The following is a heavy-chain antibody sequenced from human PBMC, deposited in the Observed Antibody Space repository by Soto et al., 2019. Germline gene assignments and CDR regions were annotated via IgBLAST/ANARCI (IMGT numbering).Heavy chain of an antibody. CDR3: VAAPNPFYFDY. D-gene: IGHD2-15*01. J-gene: IGHJ4*01. CDR1: GDSISGSTYY. CDR2: IYYSGST. V-gene: IGHV4-39*01. Sequence: SETLSLTSTVSGDSISGSTYYWVWIRQPPGKGLEWIGTIYYSGSTSYNPSLKSRLTMSVDTSKSQFSLNLSSVTAADTAVYYCVAAPNPFYFDYWGHGALVTVSS.